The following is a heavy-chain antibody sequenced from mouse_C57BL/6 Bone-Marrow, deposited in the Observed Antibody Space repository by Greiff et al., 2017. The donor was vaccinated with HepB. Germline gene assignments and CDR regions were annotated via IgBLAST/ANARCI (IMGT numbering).Heavy chain of an antibody. CDR2: IFPGSGST. J-gene: IGHJ4*01. V-gene: IGHV1-75*01. D-gene: IGHD2-4*01. Sequence: QVQLQQSGPELVKPGASVKISCKASGYTFTDYYINWVKQRPGQGLEWIGWIFPGSGSTYYNEKFKGKATLTVDKSSSTAYMLLSSLTSEDSAVYFCARPIYYDYPYYAMDYWGQGTSVTVSS. CDR3: ARPIYYDYPYYAMDY. CDR1: GYTFTDYY.